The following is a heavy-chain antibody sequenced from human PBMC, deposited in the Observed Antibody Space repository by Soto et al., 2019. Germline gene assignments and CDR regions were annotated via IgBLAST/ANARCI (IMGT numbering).Heavy chain of an antibody. CDR1: GFTFSSYG. CDR2: IWYDGSNK. D-gene: IGHD3-22*01. CDR3: ARESQYDYDN. Sequence: QVQLVESGGGVVQPGRSLRLSCAASGFTFSSYGMHWVRQAPGKGLEWVAVIWYDGSNKYYADSVKGRFTISRDNSKNALYLQVKSLRAEDTAVYYCARESQYDYDNWGQGTLVTVSS. V-gene: IGHV3-33*01. J-gene: IGHJ1*01.